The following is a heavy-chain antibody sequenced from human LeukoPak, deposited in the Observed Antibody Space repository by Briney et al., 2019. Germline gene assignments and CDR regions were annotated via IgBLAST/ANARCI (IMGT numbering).Heavy chain of an antibody. Sequence: PGGSLRLSCAASGFTFSSYAMSWVRQAPGKGLEWVSAISGSGGSTYYADSVKGRFTISRDNSKNTLYLQMDSLRAEDTAVYYCAKDRAHYYYDSSALGTFDYWGQGTLVTVSS. CDR2: ISGSGGST. D-gene: IGHD3-22*01. J-gene: IGHJ4*02. V-gene: IGHV3-23*01. CDR3: AKDRAHYYYDSSALGTFDY. CDR1: GFTFSSYA.